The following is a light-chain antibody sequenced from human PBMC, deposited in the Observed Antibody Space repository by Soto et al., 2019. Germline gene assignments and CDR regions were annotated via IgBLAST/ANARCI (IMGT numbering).Light chain of an antibody. CDR3: TSWTTSTTMI. Sequence: QSALTQPASVSGSPGQAITISCTGTSSDIVAYNYVSWYQQHPGKAPKLMIYDVNIRPSGVSNRFSGSKSGNTASLTISGLQAEDEADYYFTSWTTSTTMIFGGGTKLTVL. V-gene: IGLV2-14*03. CDR2: DVN. J-gene: IGLJ2*01. CDR1: SSDIVAYNY.